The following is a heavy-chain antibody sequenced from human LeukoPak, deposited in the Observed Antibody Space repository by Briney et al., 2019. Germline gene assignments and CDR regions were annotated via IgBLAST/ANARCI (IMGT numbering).Heavy chain of an antibody. V-gene: IGHV3-23*01. J-gene: IGHJ4*02. CDR2: ISAGGGNT. CDR3: AVPQWELLN. CDR1: GLTFSSYT. D-gene: IGHD1-26*01. Sequence: PGGSLRLSCAASGLTFSSYTMSWVRQAPGKELEWVSAISAGGGNTYYADSVKGRFTISRDNPKNTLYLQMNSLRAEDTAVYSCAVPQWELLNWGQGTLVTASS.